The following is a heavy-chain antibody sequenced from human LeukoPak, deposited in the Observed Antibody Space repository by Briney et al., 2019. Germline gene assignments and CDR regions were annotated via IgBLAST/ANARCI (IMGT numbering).Heavy chain of an antibody. D-gene: IGHD3-16*02. CDR2: IYYSGST. Sequence: PSQTLSLTCTVSGGSISSGDYYWSWIRQPPGKGLEWIGYIYYSGSTYYNPSLKSRVTISVDTSKNQFSLKLSSVTAADTAAYYCARLMITFGGVIAPFDYWGQGTLVTVSS. CDR3: ARLMITFGGVIAPFDY. V-gene: IGHV4-30-4*08. CDR1: GGSISSGDYY. J-gene: IGHJ4*02.